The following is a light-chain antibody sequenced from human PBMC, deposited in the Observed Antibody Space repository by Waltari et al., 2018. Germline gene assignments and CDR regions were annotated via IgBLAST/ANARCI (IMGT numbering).Light chain of an antibody. V-gene: IGLV4-69*01. CDR3: QTWGTGV. CDR2: LNSDGSH. J-gene: IGLJ2*01. Sequence: QLVLTQSPSASASLGASVKFTCTLSSGHSSYAIAWHQQQPEKGPRYLMKLNSDGSHSKGDWIPDRFSGSSSGAERYLTISSLQSEDEADYYCQTWGTGVFGGGTKLTVL. CDR1: SGHSSYA.